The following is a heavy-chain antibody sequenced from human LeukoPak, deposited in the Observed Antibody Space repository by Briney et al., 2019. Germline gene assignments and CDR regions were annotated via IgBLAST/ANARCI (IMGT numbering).Heavy chain of an antibody. V-gene: IGHV3-21*01. CDR1: GFTFSSYS. D-gene: IGHD3-10*02. CDR3: AELGITMIGGV. CDR2: ISSSSSYI. Sequence: GGSLRLSCGASGFTFSSYSMNWVRQAPGKGLEWVSSISSSSSYIYYADSVKGRFTISRDNAKNSLYLQMNSLRAEDTAVYYCAELGITMIGGVWGKGTTVTISS. J-gene: IGHJ6*04.